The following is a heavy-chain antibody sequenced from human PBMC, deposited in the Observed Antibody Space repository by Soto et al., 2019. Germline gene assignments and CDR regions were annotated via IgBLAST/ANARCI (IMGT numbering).Heavy chain of an antibody. J-gene: IGHJ6*02. Sequence: SETLSLTCTVSGDSVNSGGYYWTWIRQPPGKGLEWIGYIYYSGSTYYNPSLKSRVTISVDTSKNQFSLKLSSVTAAGTAVYYCARDSGAYQLLSGSGYGMDVWGQGTTVTVSS. D-gene: IGHD2-2*01. CDR3: ARDSGAYQLLSGSGYGMDV. CDR2: IYYSGST. CDR1: GDSVNSGGYY. V-gene: IGHV4-31*03.